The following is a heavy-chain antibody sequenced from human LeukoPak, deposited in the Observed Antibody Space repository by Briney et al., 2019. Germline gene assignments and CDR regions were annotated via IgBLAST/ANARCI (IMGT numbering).Heavy chain of an antibody. D-gene: IGHD1-1*01. Sequence: GLEWVSVIYSGGSTYYADSVKGRFTISRDNAKNSLYLQMNSLRAEDTAVYYCARDKTNDHYWGQGTLVTVSS. CDR2: IYSGGST. CDR3: ARDKTNDHY. J-gene: IGHJ4*02. V-gene: IGHV3-53*01.